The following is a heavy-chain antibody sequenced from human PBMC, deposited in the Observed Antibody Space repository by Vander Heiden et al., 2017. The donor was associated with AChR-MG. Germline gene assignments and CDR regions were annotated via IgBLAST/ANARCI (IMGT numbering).Heavy chain of an antibody. V-gene: IGHV5-51*01. D-gene: IGHD6-6*01. Sequence: EVQLVQSGAEVKKPGESLKISCKGSGFTFTSYWIGWVRQMPGKGLEWMGIIYPGDSDTRYSPSFQGQVIMSADKSISTVYLQWTSLKASDTAMYYCARQRYSTSSGGAFDIWGQGTMVAVSS. CDR1: GFTFTSYW. CDR3: ARQRYSTSSGGAFDI. CDR2: IYPGDSDT. J-gene: IGHJ3*02.